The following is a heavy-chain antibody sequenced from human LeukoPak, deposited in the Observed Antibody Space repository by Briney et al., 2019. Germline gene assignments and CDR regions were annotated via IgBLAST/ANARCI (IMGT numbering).Heavy chain of an antibody. D-gene: IGHD3-9*01. CDR3: ASRVDSLPDYYYYMDV. Sequence: SETLSLTCTVSGGSISSSSYYWGWIRQPPGKGLEWIGSIYYSGSTYYNPSLKSRVTISVDTSKNQFSLKLSSVTAADTAVYYCASRVDSLPDYYYYMDVWGKGTTVTVSS. J-gene: IGHJ6*03. CDR2: IYYSGST. V-gene: IGHV4-39*01. CDR1: GGSISSSSYY.